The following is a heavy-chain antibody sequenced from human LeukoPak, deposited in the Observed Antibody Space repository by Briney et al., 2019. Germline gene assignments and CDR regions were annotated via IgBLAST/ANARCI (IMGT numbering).Heavy chain of an antibody. Sequence: PSETPSLTCTVSGGSISSYYWSWIRQPPGKGLEWIGYVFYSGTTNYNPSLKSRVTISVDTSENHFSLKLSSVAAADTAVYYCARGIYYGSGTYHQYYFDYWGQGTLVTVSS. CDR1: GGSISSYY. D-gene: IGHD3-10*01. V-gene: IGHV4-59*01. J-gene: IGHJ4*02. CDR2: VFYSGTT. CDR3: ARGIYYGSGTYHQYYFDY.